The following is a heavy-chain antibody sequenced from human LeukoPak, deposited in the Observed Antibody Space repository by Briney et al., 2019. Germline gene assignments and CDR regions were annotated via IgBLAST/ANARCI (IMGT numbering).Heavy chain of an antibody. Sequence: ASVKVSCKASGGTFSSYTISWVRQAPGQGLEWMGGIIPIFGTANYAQKFQGRVTMTTDTSTSTAYMELRSLRSDDTAVYYCARGIVVAAIDYFDYWGQGTLVTVSS. J-gene: IGHJ4*02. CDR3: ARGIVVAAIDYFDY. D-gene: IGHD2-15*01. V-gene: IGHV1-69*05. CDR1: GGTFSSYT. CDR2: IIPIFGTA.